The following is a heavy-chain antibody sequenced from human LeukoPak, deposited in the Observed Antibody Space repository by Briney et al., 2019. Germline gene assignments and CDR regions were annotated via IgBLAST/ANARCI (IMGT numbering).Heavy chain of an antibody. V-gene: IGHV3-30*02. Sequence: GGSLRLSCAASGFTFSSYGMHWVRQAPGKGLEWVAFIRYDGSNKYYADSVEGRFTISRDNSKNTLYLQMNSLRAEDTAVYYCAKDVSSSWYMDYWGQGTLVTVSS. CDR2: IRYDGSNK. CDR1: GFTFSSYG. CDR3: AKDVSSSWYMDY. J-gene: IGHJ4*02. D-gene: IGHD6-13*01.